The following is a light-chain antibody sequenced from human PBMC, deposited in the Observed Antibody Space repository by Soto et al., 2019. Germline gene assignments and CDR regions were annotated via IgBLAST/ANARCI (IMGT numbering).Light chain of an antibody. Sequence: QSVPTQPPSASGSPGQSVTISCTGTSSDVGGYNYVSWYQQHPGKAPKLMISEVSKRPSGVPDRFSGPKSGNTASLTVSGLQAEDEADYYCSSFAGNNNLVFGGGTKLTVL. CDR3: SSFAGNNNLV. V-gene: IGLV2-8*01. J-gene: IGLJ2*01. CDR2: EVS. CDR1: SSDVGGYNY.